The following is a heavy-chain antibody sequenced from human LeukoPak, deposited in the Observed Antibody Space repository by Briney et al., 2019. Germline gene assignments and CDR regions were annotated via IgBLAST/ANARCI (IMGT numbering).Heavy chain of an antibody. CDR2: VDPEDGET. Sequence: ASVKVSCKASGYTFTDYYMHWVQQAPGKGLEWMGLVDPEDGETIYAEKFQGRVTITRNTSISTAYMELSSLRSEDTAVYYCARVGLEYQLLFFQESWFDPWGQGTLVTVSS. CDR1: GYTFTDYY. D-gene: IGHD2-2*01. CDR3: ARVGLEYQLLFFQESWFDP. V-gene: IGHV1-69-2*01. J-gene: IGHJ5*02.